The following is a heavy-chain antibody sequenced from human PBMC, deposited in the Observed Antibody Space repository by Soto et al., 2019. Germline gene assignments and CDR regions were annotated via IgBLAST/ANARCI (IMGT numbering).Heavy chain of an antibody. Sequence: GGSLRLSCAASGFTFSSYWMHWVRQAPGKGLVWVSRINSDGSSTSYADSVKGRFTISRDNAKNTLYLQMNSLRAEDTAVYYCARDLSAYYDFWSGYPPQYNWFDPWGQGTLVTVSS. J-gene: IGHJ5*02. CDR1: GFTFSSYW. D-gene: IGHD3-3*01. V-gene: IGHV3-74*01. CDR2: INSDGSST. CDR3: ARDLSAYYDFWSGYPPQYNWFDP.